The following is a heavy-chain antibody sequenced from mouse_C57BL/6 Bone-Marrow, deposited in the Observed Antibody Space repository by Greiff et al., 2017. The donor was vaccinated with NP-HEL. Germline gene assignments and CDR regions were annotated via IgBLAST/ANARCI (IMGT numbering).Heavy chain of an antibody. CDR2: ISDGGSYT. J-gene: IGHJ2*01. V-gene: IGHV5-4*01. Sequence: EVKLMESGGGLVKPGGSLKLSCAASGFTFSSYAMSWVRQTPEKRLEWVATISDGGSYTYYPDNVKGRFTISRDNAKNNLYLQMSHLKSEDTAMYYCARDIYYGSSYDYWGQGTTLTVSS. CDR1: GFTFSSYA. D-gene: IGHD1-1*01. CDR3: ARDIYYGSSYDY.